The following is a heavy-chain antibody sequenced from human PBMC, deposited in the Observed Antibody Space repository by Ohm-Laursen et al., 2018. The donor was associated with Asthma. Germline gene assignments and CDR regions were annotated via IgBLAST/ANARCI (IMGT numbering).Heavy chain of an antibody. CDR2: ISGSGGST. D-gene: IGHD1-1*01. V-gene: IGHV3-23*01. CDR3: ARDSGWNALDH. CDR1: GFTFSSYA. J-gene: IGHJ4*02. Sequence: SLRLSCTATGFTFSSYAMSWVRQAPGKGLEWVSAISGSGGSTYYADSVKGRFTISRDNSKNTLYLQMNSLRGEDTALYYCARDSGWNALDHWGQGTLVSVSS.